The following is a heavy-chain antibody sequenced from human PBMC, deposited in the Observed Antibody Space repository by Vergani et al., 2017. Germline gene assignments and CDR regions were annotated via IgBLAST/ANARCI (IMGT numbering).Heavy chain of an antibody. CDR1: GYTFTSYY. Sequence: QVQLVQSGAEVKKPGASVKVSCKASGYTFTSYYMHWVRQAPGQGLEWMGWISAYNGNTNYAQKLQGRVTMTTDTSTSTAYMELRSLRSDDTAVYYCARDTRVAGMGWCGYWGQGTLVTVSS. CDR2: ISAYNGNT. V-gene: IGHV1-18*04. J-gene: IGHJ4*02. D-gene: IGHD6-19*01. CDR3: ARDTRVAGMGWCGY.